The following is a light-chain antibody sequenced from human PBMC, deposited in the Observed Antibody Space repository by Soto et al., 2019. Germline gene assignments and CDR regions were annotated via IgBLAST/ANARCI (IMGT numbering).Light chain of an antibody. J-gene: IGLJ2*01. CDR1: ALPVQY. CDR2: KDT. Sequence: SYELTQPPSMSVSPGQTARITCSGDALPVQYSYWYQQRPGQAPLLLIFKDTERPSGIPERFSGSNSGTTVILTISGVQAEVEADYYCQSADNTGTYQVFGGGTKLTVL. CDR3: QSADNTGTYQV. V-gene: IGLV3-25*03.